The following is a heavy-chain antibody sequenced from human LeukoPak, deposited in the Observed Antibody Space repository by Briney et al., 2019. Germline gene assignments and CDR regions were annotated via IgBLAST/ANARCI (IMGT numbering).Heavy chain of an antibody. CDR2: ISSSSSYI. Sequence: GGSLRLSCEASGFTYSSYWLNWVRQAPGKGLEWVSSISSSSSYIYYADSVKGRFTISRDNAKNSLYLQMNSLRAEDTAVYYCARGETYYYDSSGYYSDWGQGTLVTVSA. CDR1: GFTYSSYW. CDR3: ARGETYYYDSSGYYSD. D-gene: IGHD3-22*01. V-gene: IGHV3-21*01. J-gene: IGHJ4*02.